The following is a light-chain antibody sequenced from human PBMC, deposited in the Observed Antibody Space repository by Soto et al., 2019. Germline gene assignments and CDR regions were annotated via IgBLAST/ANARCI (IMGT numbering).Light chain of an antibody. Sequence: IVMTQSPATLSVSPGERVTLSCRASQSVTSNLAWYQQKPGQAPRLLIYGASTRATGIPARFGGSGSGTEFTLTISSLQSEDFAVYYCQHYYNWPRTFGQGSKVEIK. CDR3: QHYYNWPRT. CDR2: GAS. V-gene: IGKV3-15*01. CDR1: QSVTSN. J-gene: IGKJ1*01.